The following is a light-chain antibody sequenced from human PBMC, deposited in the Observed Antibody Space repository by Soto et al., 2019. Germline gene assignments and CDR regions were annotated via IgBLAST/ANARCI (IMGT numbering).Light chain of an antibody. CDR3: SSYSVTTTLGV. J-gene: IGLJ1*01. CDR2: EVS. CDR1: SRDVGFADY. Sequence: QSALTQPASVSGSPGQSITIACTGTSRDVGFADYVSWYQQHPGNAPTLLIYEVSHRPSGVSSRFSGSKSGNTASLTISGLQAEDEADYYCSSYSVTTTLGVFGSGTKLTVL. V-gene: IGLV2-14*01.